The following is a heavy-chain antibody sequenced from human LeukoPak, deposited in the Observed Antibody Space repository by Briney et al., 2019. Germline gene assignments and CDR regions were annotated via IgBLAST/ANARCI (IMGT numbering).Heavy chain of an antibody. J-gene: IGHJ4*02. Sequence: SETLSLTCTVSGGSISSYYWSWIRQPPGKGLEWIGYIYYSGSTNYNPSLKSRVTISVDTSKNQFSLKLSSVTAADTAVYYCARHILDYDSSGYYYDYWGQGTLVTVSS. V-gene: IGHV4-59*08. CDR2: IYYSGST. D-gene: IGHD3-22*01. CDR3: ARHILDYDSSGYYYDY. CDR1: GGSISSYY.